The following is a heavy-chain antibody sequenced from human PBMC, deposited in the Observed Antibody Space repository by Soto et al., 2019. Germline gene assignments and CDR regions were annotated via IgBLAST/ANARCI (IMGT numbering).Heavy chain of an antibody. CDR1: GGTFSSYA. Sequence: QVQLVQSGAEVKKPGSSVKVSCKASGGTFSSYAISWVRQAPGQGLEWMGGIIPIFGTANYAQKFQGRVTITADESTSTAYMELSSLRSEDTAVYYCARVLPGVRGVITWGYFDYWGQGTLVTVSS. CDR3: ARVLPGVRGVITWGYFDY. V-gene: IGHV1-69*01. CDR2: IIPIFGTA. J-gene: IGHJ4*02. D-gene: IGHD3-10*01.